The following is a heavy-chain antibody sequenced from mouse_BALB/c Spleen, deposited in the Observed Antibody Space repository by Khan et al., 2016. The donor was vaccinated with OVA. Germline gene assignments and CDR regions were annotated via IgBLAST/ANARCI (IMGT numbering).Heavy chain of an antibody. CDR2: ISSGGHYT. CDR3: ARSVVDYYGMDY. CDR1: GCTFSSFA. V-gene: IGHV5-9-3*01. D-gene: IGHD1-1*02. Sequence: EVELVESGGGVVKPGGSLKLSCSASGCTFSSFAMSWVRQTPEKRLEWVATISSGGHYTFYPDSVKGRFTISRDNARNTLYLQMSSLRSEDSAMYYCARSVVDYYGMDYWGQGTSVTVSS. J-gene: IGHJ4*01.